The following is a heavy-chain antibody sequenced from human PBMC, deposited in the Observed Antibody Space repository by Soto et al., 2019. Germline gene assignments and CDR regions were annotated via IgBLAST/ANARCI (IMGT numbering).Heavy chain of an antibody. J-gene: IGHJ6*02. D-gene: IGHD3-10*01. CDR2: ISYDGSNK. CDR1: GFTFSSYG. Sequence: GGSLRLSCAASGFTFSSYGMHWVRQAPGKGLEWVAVISYDGSNKYYADSVKGRFTISRDNSKNTLYLQMNSLRAEDTAVYYCAKVITMVRGVIPIYYYGMDVWGQGTTVTVSS. CDR3: AKVITMVRGVIPIYYYGMDV. V-gene: IGHV3-30*18.